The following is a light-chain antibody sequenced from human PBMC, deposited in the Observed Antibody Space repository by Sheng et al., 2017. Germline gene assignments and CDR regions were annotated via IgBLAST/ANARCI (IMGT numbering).Light chain of an antibody. Sequence: FILTQPHSVSDSPGRTVTISCTRSSGNIASNYVQWYQQRPGSSPTTVIFEDNDRPSGVPDRFSGSIDSSSNSASLTISGLKTEDEADYYCQSYDSDDHVVFGGGTRADRP. V-gene: IGLV6-57*01. CDR2: EDN. J-gene: IGLJ2*01. CDR3: QSYDSDDHVV. CDR1: SGNIASNY.